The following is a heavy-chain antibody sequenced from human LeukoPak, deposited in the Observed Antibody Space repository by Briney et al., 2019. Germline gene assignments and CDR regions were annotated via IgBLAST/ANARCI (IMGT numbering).Heavy chain of an antibody. CDR3: ARGRGHSGTYYVDY. V-gene: IGHV4-59*01. CDR1: GDSSSSYY. J-gene: IGHJ4*02. CDR2: IFYSGST. Sequence: PSETLSLTCTVSGDSSSSYYWSWFRQPPGKGLEWIGYIFYSGSTNYNASLKSRVTISVDTSKNQFSLKLTSVTAADTAMYYCARGRGHSGTYYVDYWGQGTLVTVSS. D-gene: IGHD1-26*01.